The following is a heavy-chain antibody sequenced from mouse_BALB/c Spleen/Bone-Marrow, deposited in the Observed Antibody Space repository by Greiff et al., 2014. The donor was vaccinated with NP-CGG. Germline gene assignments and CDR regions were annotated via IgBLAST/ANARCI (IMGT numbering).Heavy chain of an antibody. V-gene: IGHV5-12-2*01. CDR2: ISNGGGST. CDR3: TREDYGAY. J-gene: IGHJ3*01. Sequence: EVHLVESGGGLVQPGGSLKLSCAASGFTFTSYTMSWVRQTPEKRLEWVAYISNGGGSTYYPDTVKGRFTISRDNAKNTLYLQMSSLKSGDTAIYYCTREDYGAYWGQGTLVTVSA. D-gene: IGHD2-4*01. CDR1: GFTFTSYT.